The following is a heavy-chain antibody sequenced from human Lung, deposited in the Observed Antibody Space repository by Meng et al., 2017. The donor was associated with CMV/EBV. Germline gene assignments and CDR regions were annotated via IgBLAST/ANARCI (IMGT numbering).Heavy chain of an antibody. D-gene: IGHD6-13*01. J-gene: IGHJ4*02. CDR2: IRYDGSNK. CDR1: GFTFSSYG. V-gene: IGHV3-30*02. CDR3: AKGKTAIAAAGPLDY. Sequence: SXAASGFTFSSYGMHWVRQAPGKGLEWVAFIRYDGSNKYYADSVKGRFTISRDNSKNTLYLQMNSLRAEDTAVYYCAKGKTAIAAAGPLDYWGQGTLVTAPQ.